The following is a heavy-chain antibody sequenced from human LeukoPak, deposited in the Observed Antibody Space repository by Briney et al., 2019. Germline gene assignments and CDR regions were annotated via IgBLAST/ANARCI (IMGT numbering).Heavy chain of an antibody. Sequence: SETLSLTCTVSGGSISSYCWSWIRQPAGMGLEWIGCIYSSGSTNYNPSLKSRVTMSVDTSKNQFSLNLSSLTAADTAFYYCARESYSSGWYKDYWGQGILVTVSS. V-gene: IGHV4-4*07. CDR1: GGSISSYC. J-gene: IGHJ4*02. CDR3: ARESYSSGWYKDY. CDR2: IYSSGST. D-gene: IGHD6-19*01.